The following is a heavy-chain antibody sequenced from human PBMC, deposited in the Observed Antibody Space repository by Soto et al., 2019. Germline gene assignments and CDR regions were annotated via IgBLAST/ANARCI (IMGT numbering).Heavy chain of an antibody. D-gene: IGHD3-10*01. CDR1: GYTFTSYD. CDR3: ARGPVLLWFGELLSYYYYYMDV. V-gene: IGHV1-8*01. Sequence: ASLKVSCKASGYTFTSYDINCVRQNTGQGLEWMGWMNPNSGNTGYAQKFQGRVAMTRNTSISTAYMELSSLRSEDTAVYYCARGPVLLWFGELLSYYYYYMDVWGKGTTVTAP. CDR2: MNPNSGNT. J-gene: IGHJ6*03.